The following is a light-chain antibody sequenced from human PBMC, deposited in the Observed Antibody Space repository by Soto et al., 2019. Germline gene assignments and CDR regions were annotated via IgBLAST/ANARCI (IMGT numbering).Light chain of an antibody. CDR2: DNT. Sequence: QPVLTQPPSVSGAPGQRVTISCTGSSSNIGAGYDVHWYQQLPTTAPKLLIYDNTNRPSGVPDRFSGSKSGTSASLAITGLQAEDEADYYCQSYDSRLSGSRVFGSGTKVTVL. J-gene: IGLJ1*01. CDR3: QSYDSRLSGSRV. V-gene: IGLV1-40*01. CDR1: SSNIGAGYD.